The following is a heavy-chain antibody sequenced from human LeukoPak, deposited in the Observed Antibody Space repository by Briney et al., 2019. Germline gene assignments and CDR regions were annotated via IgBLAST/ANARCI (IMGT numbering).Heavy chain of an antibody. Sequence: GGSLRLSCAASGFTVTTNYMTWVRQAPGKGLEWVSHIYAGGETSYADSVKGRFTVSRDKSSNTLYLQMNSLSAEDTAFYYCARARIGTSGTKSNRWFDPWGQGILVTVAS. J-gene: IGHJ5*02. D-gene: IGHD1-1*01. CDR3: ARARIGTSGTKSNRWFDP. CDR1: GFTVTTNY. V-gene: IGHV3-66*02. CDR2: IYAGGET.